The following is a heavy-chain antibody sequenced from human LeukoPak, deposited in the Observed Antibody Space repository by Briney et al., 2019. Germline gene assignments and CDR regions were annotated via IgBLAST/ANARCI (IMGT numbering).Heavy chain of an antibody. CDR3: ARDHSYYFGSQTSTLDV. J-gene: IGHJ6*02. V-gene: IGHV4-31*03. Sequence: ASETLSLTCTFSGASISTAGYYWTWIRQSPGGGLEWIGYIYYTGSIDYNPSLKSRLTMSLDTSKNQFSLKLRSVTAADTAIYYCARDHSYYFGSQTSTLDVWGQGTAVTVSS. CDR2: IYYTGSI. CDR1: GASISTAGYY. D-gene: IGHD3-10*01.